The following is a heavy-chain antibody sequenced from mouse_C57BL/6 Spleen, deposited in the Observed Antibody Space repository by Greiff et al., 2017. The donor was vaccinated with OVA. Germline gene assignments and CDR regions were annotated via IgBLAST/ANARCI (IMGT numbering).Heavy chain of an antibody. CDR1: GYSITSGYY. D-gene: IGHD2-4*01. CDR3: AIEDYDGRGFDY. CDR2: ISYDGSN. J-gene: IGHJ2*01. Sequence: EVKLMESGPGLVKPSQSLSLTCSVTGYSITSGYYWNWIRQFPGNKLEWMGYISYDGSNNYNPSLKNRISITRDTSKNQFFLKLNSVTTEDTATYYCAIEDYDGRGFDYWGQGTTLTVSS. V-gene: IGHV3-6*01.